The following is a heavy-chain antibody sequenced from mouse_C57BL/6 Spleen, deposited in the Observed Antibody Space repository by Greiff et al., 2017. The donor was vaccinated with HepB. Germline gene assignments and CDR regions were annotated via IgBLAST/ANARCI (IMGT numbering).Heavy chain of an antibody. CDR3: ASLYDGYYVGY. D-gene: IGHD2-3*01. J-gene: IGHJ2*01. CDR1: GFTFSSYG. Sequence: DVMLVESGGDLVKPGGSLKLSCAASGFTFSSYGMSWVRQTPDKRLEWVATISSGGSYTYYPDSVKGRFTISRDNAKNTLYLQMSSLKSEDTAMYYCASLYDGYYVGYWGQGTTLTVSS. V-gene: IGHV5-6*02. CDR2: ISSGGSYT.